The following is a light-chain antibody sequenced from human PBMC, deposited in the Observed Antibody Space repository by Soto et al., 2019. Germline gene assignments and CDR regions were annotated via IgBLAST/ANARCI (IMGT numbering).Light chain of an antibody. V-gene: IGKV1-39*01. J-gene: IGKJ5*01. CDR1: QSINSY. CDR3: QQSYSTPIT. CDR2: AAS. Sequence: DIPMTQSPSSLSASVGDRVTITCRASQSINSYLNWYQQKPGKAPKLLMYAASSLQSGVPSRFSGSGSGTDFTLTISSLQPEDFATYYCQQSYSTPITFGQGTRLEIK.